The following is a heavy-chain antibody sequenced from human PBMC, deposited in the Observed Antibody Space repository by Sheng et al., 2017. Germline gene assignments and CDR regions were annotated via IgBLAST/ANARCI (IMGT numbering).Heavy chain of an antibody. V-gene: IGHV4-34*01. J-gene: IGHJ6*02. CDR2: INHSGST. CDR1: GGSFSGYY. CDR3: ARGPRVWHYYYGMDV. D-gene: IGHD6-13*01. Sequence: QVQLQQWGAGLLKPSETLSLTCAVYGGSFSGYYWSWIRQPPGKGLEWIGEINHSGSTNYNPSLKSRVTISVDTSKNQFSLKLSSVTAADTAVYYCARGPRVWHYYYGMDVWGQGTTVTVSS.